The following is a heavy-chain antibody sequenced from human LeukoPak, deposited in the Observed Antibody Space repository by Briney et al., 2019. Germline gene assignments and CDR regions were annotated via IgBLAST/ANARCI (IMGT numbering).Heavy chain of an antibody. Sequence: ASVKVSCKASGYTFTGYYMHWVRQAPGQGLEWMGWINPNSGGTNYAQKFQGRVTMTRDTSISTAYMELSRLRSDDTAVYYCARGKNYYDSSGYYEIWGQGTLVTVSS. CDR3: ARGKNYYDSSGYYEI. J-gene: IGHJ4*02. CDR1: GYTFTGYY. D-gene: IGHD3-22*01. V-gene: IGHV1-2*02. CDR2: INPNSGGT.